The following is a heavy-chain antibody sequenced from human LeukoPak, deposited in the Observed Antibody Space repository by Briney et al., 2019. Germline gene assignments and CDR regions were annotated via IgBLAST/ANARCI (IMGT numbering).Heavy chain of an antibody. CDR1: GYSSTYVFTTYP. J-gene: IGHJ5*02. V-gene: IGHV1-46*01. CDR2: INLRGDAT. CDR3: ARKWSSRDWFDP. D-gene: IGHD2-8*01. Sequence: GASVKVSCKASGYSSTYVFTTYPIHWVRQAPGQGLEWLGMINLRGDATIYAQKFQGRVTLISDSSTTTVYMELSSLKSDDTGLYYCARKWSSRDWFDPWGQGTLVTVSS.